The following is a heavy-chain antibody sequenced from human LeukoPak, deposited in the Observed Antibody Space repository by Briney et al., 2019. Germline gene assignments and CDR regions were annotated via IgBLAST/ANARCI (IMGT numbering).Heavy chain of an antibody. CDR3: ARHGRDWPDNYFDK. D-gene: IGHD2-21*02. Sequence: SGALSLTCTGSGDSLSGYYWGWLRQPPGKGVEGIGDTYYNGKNDENPSLRSRLTISVDAYKNHFSLKLTSVAASDAALYYCARHGRDWPDNYFDKWGQGMLVTVSS. V-gene: IGHV4-59*08. CDR2: TYYNGKN. J-gene: IGHJ4*02. CDR1: GDSLSGYY.